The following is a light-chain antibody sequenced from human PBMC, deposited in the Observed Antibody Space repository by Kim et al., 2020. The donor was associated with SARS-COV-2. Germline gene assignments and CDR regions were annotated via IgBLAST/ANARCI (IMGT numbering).Light chain of an antibody. J-gene: IGLJ1*01. CDR3: QSYDSRPNALV. CDR1: SPNIEAGYD. CDR2: GNN. V-gene: IGLV1-40*01. Sequence: RVTISCSGRSPNIEAGYDVPWYQQFPGTAPKLLIYGNNNRPSGVPDRFSGSKSGTSASLAITGLQAEDEAEYYCQSYDSRPNALVFGTGTKVTVL.